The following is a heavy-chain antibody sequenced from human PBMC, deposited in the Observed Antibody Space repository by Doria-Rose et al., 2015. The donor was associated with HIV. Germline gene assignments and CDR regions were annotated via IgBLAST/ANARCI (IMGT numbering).Heavy chain of an antibody. CDR3: ARMGSYRELDY. J-gene: IGHJ4*02. D-gene: IGHD3-3*01. Sequence: GASVSSRGYYWTWIRQVPWTGLESLGYTYYTGTSDYSPSLKSRLNMAVDTSKNQFSLKLSFVTVADTAVYYCARMGSYRELDYWGQGALVIVSA. V-gene: IGHV4-31*02. CDR2: TYYTGTS. CDR1: GASVSSRGYY.